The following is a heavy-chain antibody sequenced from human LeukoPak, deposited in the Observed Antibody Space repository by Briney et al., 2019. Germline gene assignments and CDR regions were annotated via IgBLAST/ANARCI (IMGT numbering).Heavy chain of an antibody. CDR1: GYTFTSYD. V-gene: IGHV1-8*01. D-gene: IGHD7-27*01. J-gene: IGHJ4*02. CDR2: MSPNSGNT. CDR3: ARGPPNWGFDY. Sequence: ASVKVSCKASGYTFTSYDINWVRQATGQGLEWMGWMSPNSGNTGYAQKFQGRVTMTRNTFINTAYMELSSLRSADTAVYYCARGPPNWGFDYWGPGTLVTVSS.